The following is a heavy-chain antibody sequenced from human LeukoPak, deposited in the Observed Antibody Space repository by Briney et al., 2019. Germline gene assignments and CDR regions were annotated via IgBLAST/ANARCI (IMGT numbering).Heavy chain of an antibody. CDR2: ISSNGGST. Sequence: PGGSLRLSCAASGFGFSNYGMHWVRQAPGKGLEYVSAISSNGGSTYYANSVKGRFTISRDNSKNTVFLQMGSLRAEDMAVYYCAREDWGSFDYWGQGTLVTVSS. J-gene: IGHJ4*02. V-gene: IGHV3-64*01. D-gene: IGHD7-27*01. CDR3: AREDWGSFDY. CDR1: GFGFSNYG.